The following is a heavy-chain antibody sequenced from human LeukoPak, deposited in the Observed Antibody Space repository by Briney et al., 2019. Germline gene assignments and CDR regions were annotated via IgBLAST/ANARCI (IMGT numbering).Heavy chain of an antibody. CDR3: ARGRQSSGYYRDFQH. CDR2: INNSGST. Sequence: SETLSLTCAVYGGSFSDYYWSWIRQPPGKGLEWIGEINNSGSTNYNQSLKSRVTISVDTSKNQFSLKLSSVTAADTAVYYCARGRQSSGYYRDFQHWGQGTLVTVSS. CDR1: GGSFSDYY. J-gene: IGHJ1*01. D-gene: IGHD3-22*01. V-gene: IGHV4-34*01.